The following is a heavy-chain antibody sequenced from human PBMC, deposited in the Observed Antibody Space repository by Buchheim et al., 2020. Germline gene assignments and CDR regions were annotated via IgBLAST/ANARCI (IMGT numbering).Heavy chain of an antibody. CDR2: ISSSSSTI. CDR1: GFTFSSYS. D-gene: IGHD3-3*01. V-gene: IGHV3-48*02. Sequence: EVQLVESGGGLVQPGGSLRLSCAASGFTFSSYSMNWVRQAPGKGLEWVSSISSSSSTIYYADSVKGRFTISSDNAKTSLYLQMNSRRDENTAVYYCARDGTYYDFWSGYMDVWGKGTT. CDR3: ARDGTYYDFWSGYMDV. J-gene: IGHJ6*03.